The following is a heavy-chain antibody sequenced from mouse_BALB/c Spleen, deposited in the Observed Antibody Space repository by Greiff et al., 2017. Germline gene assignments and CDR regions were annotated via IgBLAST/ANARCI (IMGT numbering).Heavy chain of an antibody. V-gene: IGHV3-2*02. CDR2: ISYSGST. Sequence: EVQLQQSGPGLVKPSQSLSLTCTVTGYSITSDYAWNWIRQFPGNKLEWMGYISYSGSTSYNPSLKSRISITRDTSKNQFFLQLNSVTTEDTATYYCARLSWDKDAMDYWGQGTSVTVSS. J-gene: IGHJ4*01. CDR3: ARLSWDKDAMDY. D-gene: IGHD4-1*01. CDR1: GYSITSDYA.